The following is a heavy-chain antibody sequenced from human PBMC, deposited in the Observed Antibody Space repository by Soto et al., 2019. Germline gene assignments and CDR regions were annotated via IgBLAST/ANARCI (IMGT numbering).Heavy chain of an antibody. CDR3: ARPLVVAATPYWFDP. V-gene: IGHV5-51*01. CDR2: IYPGDSDT. J-gene: IGHJ5*02. Sequence: PGESLKISCKGSGYSFTSYWIGWVRQMPGKGLEWMGIIYPGDSDTRYSPSFQGQVTISADKSISTAYLQWSSLKASDTAMYYCARPLVVAATPYWFDPWGQGTLVTVSS. D-gene: IGHD2-15*01. CDR1: GYSFTSYW.